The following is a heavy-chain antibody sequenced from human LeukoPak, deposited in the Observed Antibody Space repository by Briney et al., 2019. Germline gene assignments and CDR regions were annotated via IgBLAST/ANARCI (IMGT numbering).Heavy chain of an antibody. CDR2: INHSGST. CDR1: GGSFSGYY. Sequence: SETLSLTCAVYGGSFSGYYWSWIRQPPGKGLEWIGEINHSGSTNYNPSLKSRVTISVDTSKNQYSLKLSSVTAADTAVYYCARDRSGYFYAMDVWGQGTTVTVSS. V-gene: IGHV4-34*01. J-gene: IGHJ6*02. CDR3: ARDRSGYFYAMDV. D-gene: IGHD6-25*01.